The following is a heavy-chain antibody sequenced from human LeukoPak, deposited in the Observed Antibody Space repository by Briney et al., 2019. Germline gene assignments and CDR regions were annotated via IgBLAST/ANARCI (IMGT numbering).Heavy chain of an antibody. V-gene: IGHV1-69*13. Sequence: GASVKVSCKASGYTFTGYYMHWVRQAPGQGLEWMGGIIPIFGTANYAQKFQGRVTITADESTSTAYMELSSLRSEDTAVYYCARDSCSSTSCYTIGGYWGQGTLVTVSS. CDR2: IIPIFGTA. CDR1: GYTFTGYY. J-gene: IGHJ4*02. D-gene: IGHD2-2*02. CDR3: ARDSCSSTSCYTIGGY.